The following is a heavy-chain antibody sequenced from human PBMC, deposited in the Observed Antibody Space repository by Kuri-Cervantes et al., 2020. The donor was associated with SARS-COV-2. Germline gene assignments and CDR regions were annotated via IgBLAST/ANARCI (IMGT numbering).Heavy chain of an antibody. CDR3: ARGRPLVDY. V-gene: IGHV4-59*01. J-gene: IGHJ4*02. Sequence: SETLSLTCSVSSGSISTFYWSWIRQFPGKGLEWIGYVYYTGVAKYNPSLKSRVTMSVDTSKNQFSLRLSSVTPADTAIYSCARGRPLVDYWGQGTLVTVSS. CDR2: VYYTGVA. CDR1: SGSISTFY.